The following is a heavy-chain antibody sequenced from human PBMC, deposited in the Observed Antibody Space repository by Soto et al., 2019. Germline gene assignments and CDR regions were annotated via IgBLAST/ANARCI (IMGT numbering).Heavy chain of an antibody. J-gene: IGHJ3*02. CDR1: GFTFSSYG. CDR3: AKAPEPPGYGDYGESAFDI. CDR2: ISYDGSNK. V-gene: IGHV3-30*18. D-gene: IGHD4-17*01. Sequence: QVQLVESGGGVVQPGRSLRLSCAASGFTFSSYGMHWVRQAPGKGLEWVAVISYDGSNKYYADSVKGRFTISRDNSNNTLYLQMNSLRAEDTAVYYCAKAPEPPGYGDYGESAFDIWGQGTMVTVSS.